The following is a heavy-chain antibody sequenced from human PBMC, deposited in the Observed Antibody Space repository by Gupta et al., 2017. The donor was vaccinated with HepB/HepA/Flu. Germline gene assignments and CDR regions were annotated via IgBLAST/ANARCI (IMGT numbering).Heavy chain of an antibody. CDR3: ARNGLGGQYNWFGP. V-gene: IGHV3-30*03. Sequence: QVQLVESGGGVVQPGRSLRLSCAVSGFSFSDYGMHWVRQSPDKGLEWVASISYEGSTTHYADPVRGRFTISRDNPSSKLYLQMNSLEMDDTGVYYCARNGLGGQYNWFGPWGQGTLVTVSS. CDR2: ISYEGSTT. J-gene: IGHJ5*02. CDR1: GFSFSDYG. D-gene: IGHD3-10*02.